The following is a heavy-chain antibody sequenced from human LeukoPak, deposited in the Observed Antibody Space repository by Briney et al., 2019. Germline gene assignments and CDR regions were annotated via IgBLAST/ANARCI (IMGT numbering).Heavy chain of an antibody. CDR1: GGSISNYY. V-gene: IGHV4-59*12. Sequence: SETLSLTCTVSGGSISNYYWSWIRQPPGKGLEWIGEIYHSGSTYNNPSLKSRLSISIDTSKNQFSLKLNSVTAADTAVYYCARVVAAAGNNWFDPWGQGTLVTVSS. J-gene: IGHJ5*01. CDR3: ARVVAAAGNNWFDP. CDR2: IYHSGST. D-gene: IGHD6-13*01.